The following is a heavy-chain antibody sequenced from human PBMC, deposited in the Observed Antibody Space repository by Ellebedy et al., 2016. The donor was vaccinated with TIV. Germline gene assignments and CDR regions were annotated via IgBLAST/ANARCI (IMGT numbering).Heavy chain of an antibody. V-gene: IGHV4-34*01. D-gene: IGHD6-13*01. Sequence: SETLSLTXAVYGGSFSGYYWSWIRQPPGKGLEWIGEINHSGSTNYNPSLKSRVTISVDTSKNQFSLKLSPVTAADTAVYYCARGRGSSWYRVLTGYFDLWGRGTLVTVSS. CDR2: INHSGST. CDR1: GGSFSGYY. J-gene: IGHJ2*01. CDR3: ARGRGSSWYRVLTGYFDL.